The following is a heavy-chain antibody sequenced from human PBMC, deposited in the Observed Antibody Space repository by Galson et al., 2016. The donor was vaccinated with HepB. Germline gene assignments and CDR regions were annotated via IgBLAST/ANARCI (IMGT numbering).Heavy chain of an antibody. V-gene: IGHV6-1*01. CDR3: ARLYWGLRAFDI. CDR1: GDSVSSNSAA. J-gene: IGHJ3*02. D-gene: IGHD2-8*02. Sequence: CAISGDSVSSNSAAWNWIRQSPSRGPEWLGRTYYNSKWYNDYAASVKSRITINPDTSKNQFSLQLNSVTPEDTAVYYCARLYWGLRAFDIWGQGTMVTVSS. CDR2: TYYNSKWYN.